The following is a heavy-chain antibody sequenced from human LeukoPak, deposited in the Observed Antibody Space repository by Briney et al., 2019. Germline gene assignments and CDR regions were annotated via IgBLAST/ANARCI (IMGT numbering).Heavy chain of an antibody. V-gene: IGHV3-30*02. CDR3: AKDGYNYSDY. Sequence: GGSLRLSCAASGFTFSNYGMHWVRQAPGKGLEWEAFIRYDGSNKDYADSVKGRFTISRDNSKNTLYLQMNSLRAEDTAVYYCAKDGYNYSDYWGQGTLVTVSS. CDR2: IRYDGSNK. J-gene: IGHJ4*02. CDR1: GFTFSNYG. D-gene: IGHD5-24*01.